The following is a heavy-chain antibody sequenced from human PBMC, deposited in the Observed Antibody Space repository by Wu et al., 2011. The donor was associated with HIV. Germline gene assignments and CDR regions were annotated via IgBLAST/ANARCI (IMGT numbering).Heavy chain of an antibody. CDR2: IIPIFGTA. CDR1: GGTFSSYA. D-gene: IGHD3-10*01. Sequence: QVQLVQSGAEVKKPGSSVKVSCKASGGTFSSYAISWVRQAPGQGLEWMGGIIPIFGTANYAQKFQGRVTITTDESTSTAYMELSSLRSEDTAVYYCARDPNYGSGTPDDWNYYYGMDVWGRRDHGHRSP. V-gene: IGHV1-69*05. CDR3: ARDPNYGSGTPDDWNYYYGMDV. J-gene: IGHJ6*02.